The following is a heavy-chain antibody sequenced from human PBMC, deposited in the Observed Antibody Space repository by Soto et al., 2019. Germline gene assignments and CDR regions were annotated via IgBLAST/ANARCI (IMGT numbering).Heavy chain of an antibody. CDR3: ARGGASGIGAVAGKFDY. Sequence: GGSLRLSCAASGFTVSSNYMSWVRQAPGKGLEWVSVIYSGGSTYYADSVKGRFTISRDNSKNTLYLQMNSLRAEDTAVYYCARGGASGIGAVAGKFDYWGQGTLVTVSS. CDR1: GFTVSSNY. D-gene: IGHD6-19*01. V-gene: IGHV3-53*01. J-gene: IGHJ4*02. CDR2: IYSGGST.